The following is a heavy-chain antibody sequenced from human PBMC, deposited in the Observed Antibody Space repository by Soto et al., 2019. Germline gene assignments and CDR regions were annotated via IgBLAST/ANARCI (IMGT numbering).Heavy chain of an antibody. J-gene: IGHJ4*02. D-gene: IGHD3-10*01. V-gene: IGHV4-59*01. CDR2: IYYSGRT. Sequence: SETLSLTCTVPGGSIISYYWSWIRQPPGKGLEWIGYIYYSGRTNYNPSLKSRVTISVDTSKNQFSLKLSSVTAADTAVYYCARTYYYGSGSLYYVDYWGQGTLVTVSS. CDR3: ARTYYYGSGSLYYVDY. CDR1: GGSIISYY.